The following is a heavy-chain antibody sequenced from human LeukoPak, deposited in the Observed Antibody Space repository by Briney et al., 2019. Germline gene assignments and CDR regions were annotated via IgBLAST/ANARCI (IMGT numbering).Heavy chain of an antibody. D-gene: IGHD6-19*01. Sequence: PGGSLRLSCAASGFTVSSNYMSWVRQAPGKGLEWVSAISGSGGSTYYADSVKGRFTISRDNSKNTLYLQMNSLRAEDTAVYYCAKDQGSSGWYEDFDYWGQGTLVTVSS. CDR1: GFTVSSNY. V-gene: IGHV3-23*01. CDR2: ISGSGGST. CDR3: AKDQGSSGWYEDFDY. J-gene: IGHJ4*02.